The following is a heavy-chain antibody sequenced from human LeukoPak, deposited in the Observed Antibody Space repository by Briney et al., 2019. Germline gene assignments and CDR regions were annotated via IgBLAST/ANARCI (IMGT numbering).Heavy chain of an antibody. D-gene: IGHD2-2*01. CDR2: ISSSSSTI. CDR1: GFTFSSYS. CDR3: ARVDEAYCSSTSCYFD. Sequence: GGSLRLSCAASGFTFSSYSMNWVGQAPGKGLEWVSYISSSSSTIYYADSVKGRFTISRDNAKNSLYLQMNSLRAEDTAVYYCARVDEAYCSSTSCYFDWGQGTLVTVSS. V-gene: IGHV3-48*01. J-gene: IGHJ4*02.